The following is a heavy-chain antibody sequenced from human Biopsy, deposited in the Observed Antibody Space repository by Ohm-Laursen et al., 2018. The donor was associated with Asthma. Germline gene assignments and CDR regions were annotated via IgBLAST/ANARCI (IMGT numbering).Heavy chain of an antibody. J-gene: IGHJ4*02. CDR2: ISFDGSTK. CDR3: ARAISSSWWAVEY. Sequence: SLRLSCSVSGLTFRNHGMHWVRQAPGKGLEWVALISFDGSTKYFADSVKGRFTISRDNSKNTLYLQMNSLRAEDTAVYYCARAISSSWWAVEYWGQGTLVTVSS. D-gene: IGHD6-6*01. CDR1: GLTFRNHG. V-gene: IGHV3-30*03.